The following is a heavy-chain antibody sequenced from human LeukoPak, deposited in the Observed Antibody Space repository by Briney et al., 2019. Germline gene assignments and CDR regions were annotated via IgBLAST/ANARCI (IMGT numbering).Heavy chain of an antibody. D-gene: IGHD3-22*01. CDR3: ARDLLSGGVITSTFDY. Sequence: GRSLRLSCAASGFTFSSYAMHWVRQAPGKGLEWVAVISYDGSNKYYADSVKGRFTISRDNSKNTLYLQMNSLRAEDTAVYYCARDLLSGGVITSTFDYWGQGTLVTVSS. J-gene: IGHJ4*02. CDR2: ISYDGSNK. V-gene: IGHV3-30*01. CDR1: GFTFSSYA.